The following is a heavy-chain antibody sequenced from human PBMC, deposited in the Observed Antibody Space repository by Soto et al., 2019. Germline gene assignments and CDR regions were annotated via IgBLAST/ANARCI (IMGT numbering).Heavy chain of an antibody. CDR1: GFTFSSYA. Sequence: PGGSLRLSCAASGFTFSSYAMSWVRQAPGKGLEWVSSITGSGGSTYNADSVKGRFTIPRGNSENTLYLQMNSLRAEDTAVYYCARPYSYGTYYFGYWGQGTLVTVSS. D-gene: IGHD5-18*01. CDR2: ITGSGGST. J-gene: IGHJ4*02. CDR3: ARPYSYGTYYFGY. V-gene: IGHV3-23*01.